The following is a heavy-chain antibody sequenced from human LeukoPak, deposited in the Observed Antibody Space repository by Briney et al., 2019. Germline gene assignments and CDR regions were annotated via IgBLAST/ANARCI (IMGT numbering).Heavy chain of an antibody. J-gene: IGHJ4*02. CDR2: IRSKTYGGTT. CDR1: GFTFGDYA. Sequence: GSLRLSCTASGFTFGDYAMSWVRQAPGKGLEWVGFIRSKTYGGTTEYAASVKGRFTISRDDSKTIAYLQMNSLKTEDTAVYYCTRHLRYFDYWGQGTLVTVSS. V-gene: IGHV3-49*04. CDR3: TRHLRYFDY.